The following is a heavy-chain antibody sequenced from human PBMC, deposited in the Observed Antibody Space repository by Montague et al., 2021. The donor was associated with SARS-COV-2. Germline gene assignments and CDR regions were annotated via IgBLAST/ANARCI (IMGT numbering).Heavy chain of an antibody. D-gene: IGHD1/OR15-1a*01. CDR2: IYFTGKT. V-gene: IGHV4-39*02. J-gene: IGHJ3*02. CDR3: ARWGLNNAFDI. Sequence: ETLSLTCSVSGDSISRSHYFWAWIRQPPGMGLEWIGSIYFTGKTXYHPSLKSRVTISIDTSKNHFSLRLSSVTAADSAVFYCARWGLNNAFDIWGLGTMITVSS. CDR1: GDSISRSHYF.